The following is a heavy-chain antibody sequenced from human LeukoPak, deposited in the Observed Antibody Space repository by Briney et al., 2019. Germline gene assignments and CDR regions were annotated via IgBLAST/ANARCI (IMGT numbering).Heavy chain of an antibody. Sequence: SSETLSLTCAVYGGSFSGYYWSWIRQPPGKGLEWIGEINHSGSTNYNPSLKSRVTISVDTSKNQFSLKLSSVTAADTAVYYCARLYYYGSGSYEWFDPWGQGTLVTVSS. CDR3: ARLYYYGSGSYEWFDP. V-gene: IGHV4-34*01. CDR1: GGSFSGYY. J-gene: IGHJ5*02. D-gene: IGHD3-10*01. CDR2: INHSGST.